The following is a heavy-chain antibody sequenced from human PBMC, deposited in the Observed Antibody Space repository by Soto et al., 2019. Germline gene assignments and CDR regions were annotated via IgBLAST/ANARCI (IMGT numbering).Heavy chain of an antibody. J-gene: IGHJ6*02. CDR2: IYSGGST. CDR1: GFTVSSNY. Sequence: PGGSLRLSCAASGFTVSSNYMSWVRQAPGKGLEWVSVIYSGGSTYYADSVKGRFTISRDDSKNTLYLQMNSLKTEDTAVYYCITVLGYSNYVSHYYYGMDVWGQGTTVTVSS. V-gene: IGHV3-53*01. CDR3: ITVLGYSNYVSHYYYGMDV. D-gene: IGHD4-4*01.